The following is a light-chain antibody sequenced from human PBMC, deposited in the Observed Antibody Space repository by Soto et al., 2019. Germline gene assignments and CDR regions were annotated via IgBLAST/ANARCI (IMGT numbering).Light chain of an antibody. Sequence: QSALTQPASVSGSPGQSITISCTGTSSDIGSYNLVSWYQHHPGKAPKLMIYEGSKRPSGISIRFSGSKSGNTASLTISGLQPEDEADYFCCSYAGSGTYVFGTGTKVTVL. CDR1: SSDIGSYNL. CDR2: EGS. CDR3: CSYAGSGTYV. V-gene: IGLV2-23*01. J-gene: IGLJ1*01.